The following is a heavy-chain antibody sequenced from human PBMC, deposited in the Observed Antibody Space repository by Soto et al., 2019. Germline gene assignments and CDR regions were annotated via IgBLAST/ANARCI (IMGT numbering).Heavy chain of an antibody. CDR2: INHSGST. CDR1: GGSFSGYY. D-gene: IGHD1-26*01. CDR3: ASERERWPPGGY. V-gene: IGHV4-34*01. J-gene: IGHJ4*02. Sequence: QVQLQQWGAGLLKPSETLSLTCAVYGGSFSGYYWSWIRQPPGKGLEWIGEINHSGSTNYNPSLKRRXXIXVXXSKNQSSLKLSSVTAADTAVYYCASERERWPPGGYWGQGTLVTVSS.